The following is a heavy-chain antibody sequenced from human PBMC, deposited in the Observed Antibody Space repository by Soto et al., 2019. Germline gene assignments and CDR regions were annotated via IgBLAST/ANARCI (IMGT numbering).Heavy chain of an antibody. CDR1: GDSVSSNSAA. D-gene: IGHD6-19*01. CDR2: TYYRSKWYN. J-gene: IGHJ6*02. CDR3: TREPDSHAWFPSFSSGMHD. V-gene: IGHV6-1*01. Sequence: SQTLSLTCVISGDSVSSNSAAWNWIRQSPSRGLEWLGRTYYRSKWYNDYAVSVKSRITINPDTSKNQFSLQLNSVTPEDTAVYHRTREPDSHAWFPSFSSGMHDWRQGPPLTASS.